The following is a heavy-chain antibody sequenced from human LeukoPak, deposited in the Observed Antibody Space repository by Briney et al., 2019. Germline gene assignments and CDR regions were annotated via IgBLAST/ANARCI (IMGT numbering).Heavy chain of an antibody. CDR2: IIPIFGTA. D-gene: IGHD6-19*01. Sequence: ASVKVSCKASGGTFSSYAISWVRQAPGQGLEWTGGIIPIFGTANYAQKFQGRVTITADESTSTAYMELSSLRSEDTAVYYCARTVGIAVSVSAWFDPWGQGTLVTVSS. V-gene: IGHV1-69*13. CDR3: ARTVGIAVSVSAWFDP. J-gene: IGHJ5*02. CDR1: GGTFSSYA.